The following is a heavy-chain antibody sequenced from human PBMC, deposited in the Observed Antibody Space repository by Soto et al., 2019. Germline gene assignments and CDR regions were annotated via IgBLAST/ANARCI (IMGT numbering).Heavy chain of an antibody. CDR2: IWYDGSNK. CDR3: ARDLCSSTSCPMWFDP. D-gene: IGHD2-2*01. CDR1: GFTFSSYG. V-gene: IGHV3-33*01. Sequence: HPGGSLRLSCAASGFTFSSYGMHWVRQAPGKGLEWVAVIWYDGSNKYYADSVKGRFTISRDNSKNTLYLQMNSLRAEDTAVYYCARDLCSSTSCPMWFDPWGQGTLVTVSS. J-gene: IGHJ5*02.